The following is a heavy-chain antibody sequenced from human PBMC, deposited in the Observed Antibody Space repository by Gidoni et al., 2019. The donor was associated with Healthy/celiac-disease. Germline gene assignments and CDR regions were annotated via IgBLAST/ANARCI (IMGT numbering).Heavy chain of an antibody. Sequence: QLQLQESGPGLVKPSETLSLTCTVSGGSISSSSYYWGWIRQPPGKGLEWIGSIYYSGSTYYNPSLKSRVTISVDTSKNQFSLKLSSVTAADTAVYYCARSGRFMDFWTGRYYYGMDVWGQGTTVTVSS. V-gene: IGHV4-39*01. CDR2: IYYSGST. D-gene: IGHD3-3*01. J-gene: IGHJ6*02. CDR1: GGSISSSSYY. CDR3: ARSGRFMDFWTGRYYYGMDV.